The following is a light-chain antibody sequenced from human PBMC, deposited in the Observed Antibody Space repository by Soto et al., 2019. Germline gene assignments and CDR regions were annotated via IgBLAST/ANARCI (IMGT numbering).Light chain of an antibody. V-gene: IGKV3D-11*01. J-gene: IGKJ5*01. CDR1: QGVTTN. CDR3: QQRSNWHPIT. Sequence: EILMTQSPDTLSVSPGERATLTCRAGQGVTTNFAWYQQKSGQSTRLIIYDVSIRATGVPARFSATGSETDFTLTISSLEPEDAALYYCQQRSNWHPITFGQGTRLEIK. CDR2: DVS.